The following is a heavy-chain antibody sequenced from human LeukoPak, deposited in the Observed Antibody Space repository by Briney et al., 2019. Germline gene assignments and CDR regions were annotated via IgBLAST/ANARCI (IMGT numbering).Heavy chain of an antibody. CDR2: INHDGTDK. Sequence: GSLRLSCAASGFTSTSYWMTWVRQAPGKGLHWVANINHDGTDKNYADSVKGRFTISRDNSKNTLYLQMNSLRAEDTALYYCARGIAAAGNPNWFDPWGQGTLVTVSS. D-gene: IGHD6-13*01. J-gene: IGHJ5*02. CDR3: ARGIAAAGNPNWFDP. CDR1: GFTSTSYW. V-gene: IGHV3-7*02.